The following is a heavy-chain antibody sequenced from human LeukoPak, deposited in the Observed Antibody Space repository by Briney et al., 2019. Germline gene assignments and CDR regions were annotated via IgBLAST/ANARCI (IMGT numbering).Heavy chain of an antibody. CDR1: GGSFSGYY. CDR2: INHSGST. CDR3: ARSLTTNWGGDAFDI. D-gene: IGHD7-27*01. Sequence: SETLSLTCAVYGGSFSGYYWSWIRQPPGKGLEWIGEINHSGSTNYNPSLKSRVTISVDTSKNQFSLKLSSVAAADTAVYYCARSLTTNWGGDAFDIWGQGTMVTVSS. J-gene: IGHJ3*02. V-gene: IGHV4-34*01.